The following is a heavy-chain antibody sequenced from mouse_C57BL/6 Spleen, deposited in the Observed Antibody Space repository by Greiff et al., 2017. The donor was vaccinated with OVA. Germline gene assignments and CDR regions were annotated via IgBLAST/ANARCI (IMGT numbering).Heavy chain of an antibody. D-gene: IGHD2-1*01. Sequence: VQLQQSGTVLARPGASVKMSCKTSGYTFTSYWMHWVKQRPGQGLEWIGAIYPGNSDTSYNQKFKGKDKLTAVTSASTAYMELSSLTNEDSAVYYCTRRGNYVRSAMDYWGQGTSVTVSS. J-gene: IGHJ4*01. CDR2: IYPGNSDT. V-gene: IGHV1-5*01. CDR3: TRRGNYVRSAMDY. CDR1: GYTFTSYW.